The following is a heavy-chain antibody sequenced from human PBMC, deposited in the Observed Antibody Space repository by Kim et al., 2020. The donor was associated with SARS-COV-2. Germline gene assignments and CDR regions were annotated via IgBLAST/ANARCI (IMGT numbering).Heavy chain of an antibody. J-gene: IGHJ4*02. Sequence: YAQRFQGRVTITADKSTSTAYRELSSLRSEDTAVYYCARDPLWFGDPYGYWGQGTLVTVSS. CDR3: ARDPLWFGDPYGY. D-gene: IGHD3-10*01. V-gene: IGHV1-69*04.